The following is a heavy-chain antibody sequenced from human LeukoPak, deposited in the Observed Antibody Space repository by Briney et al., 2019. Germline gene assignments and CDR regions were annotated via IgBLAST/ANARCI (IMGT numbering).Heavy chain of an antibody. Sequence: GESLKISCKGSGYSFTRYWIGWVRQMPGKGLEWMGIIYPGDSDTRYSPSFQGQVTISADKSISTAYLQWSSLKASDTAMYYCARHEKGHYYDSRGYYLGYWGQGTLVTVSS. J-gene: IGHJ4*02. D-gene: IGHD3-22*01. CDR1: GYSFTRYW. CDR3: ARHEKGHYYDSRGYYLGY. V-gene: IGHV5-51*01. CDR2: IYPGDSDT.